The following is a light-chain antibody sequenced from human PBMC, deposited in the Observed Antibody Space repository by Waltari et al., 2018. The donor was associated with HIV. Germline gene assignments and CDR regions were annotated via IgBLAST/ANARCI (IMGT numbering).Light chain of an antibody. CDR2: DVS. J-gene: IGLJ1*01. V-gene: IGLV2-11*01. CDR3: CSYAGSYTYV. CDR1: RRDVGSYNY. Sequence: QSALTQPRSVSGTPGQSVTSSCTGTRRDVGSYNYVSWYQQHPGKAPKLMIYDVSKRPSGVPDRFSGSKSGNTASLTISGLQAEDEADYYCCSYAGSYTYVFGTGTKVTVL.